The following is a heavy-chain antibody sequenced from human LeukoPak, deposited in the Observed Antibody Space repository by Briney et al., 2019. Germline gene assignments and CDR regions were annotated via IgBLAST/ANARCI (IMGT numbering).Heavy chain of an antibody. CDR2: INEDGSYK. V-gene: IGHV3-7*01. Sequence: PGGSLRLSCAVSGFTFTSYWMSWVRQAPGKGLEWVANINEDGSYKFHADSVKGRITISRDNAKNSLYLQMNSLRAGDTAVYYCARDATRGGDNDYWGQGTRVIVSS. CDR3: ARDATRGGDNDY. D-gene: IGHD2-21*02. J-gene: IGHJ4*02. CDR1: GFTFTSYW.